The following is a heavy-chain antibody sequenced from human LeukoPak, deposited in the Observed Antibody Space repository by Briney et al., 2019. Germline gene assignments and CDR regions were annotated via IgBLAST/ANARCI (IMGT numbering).Heavy chain of an antibody. CDR2: VADDGKDK. CDR1: GFTFSTYP. Sequence: GNSLRLSCTASGFTFSTYPMHWVRQAPGKGLEWVAVVADDGKDKHYVESVKGRFTISRDNSKNTLYLQMNSLRAEDTAVYYCATGSVRYSASWYSQEGDYWGQGTLVTVSS. CDR3: ATGSVRYSASWYSQEGDY. J-gene: IGHJ4*02. V-gene: IGHV3-30*04. D-gene: IGHD6-13*01.